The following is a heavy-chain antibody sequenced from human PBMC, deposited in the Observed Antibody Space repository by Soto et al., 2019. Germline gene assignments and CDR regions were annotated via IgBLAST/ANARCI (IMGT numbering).Heavy chain of an antibody. Sequence: EVQVVESGGGLVKPGGSLRLSCAASGFTLSSHSMNWFRQAPGKGLEWVSTISSSSTYIYYADSVKGRFTISRDNAKNSLYLQMNSLRAEDTAVYYCAKVTGYYMDHWGQGTLVTVSS. D-gene: IGHD3-9*01. V-gene: IGHV3-21*04. J-gene: IGHJ4*02. CDR1: GFTLSSHS. CDR3: AKVTGYYMDH. CDR2: ISSSSTYI.